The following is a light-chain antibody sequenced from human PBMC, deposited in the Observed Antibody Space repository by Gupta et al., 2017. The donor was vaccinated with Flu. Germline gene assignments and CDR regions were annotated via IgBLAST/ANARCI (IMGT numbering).Light chain of an antibody. CDR3: QQSDSTPLLT. V-gene: IGKV1-39*01. CDR1: QSISSY. J-gene: IGKJ4*01. CDR2: AAS. Sequence: DIQMTQSPSSLSASVGDRVTITCRASQSISSYLNWYQQKPGKAPKLLIYAASSLQSGVPSRFSGSGSGTDFTLTISSLQPEDFAAYYCQQSDSTPLLTFGGGTXVEIK.